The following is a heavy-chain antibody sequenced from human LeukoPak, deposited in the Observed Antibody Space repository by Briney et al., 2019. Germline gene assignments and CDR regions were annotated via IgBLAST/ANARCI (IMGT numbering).Heavy chain of an antibody. D-gene: IGHD3-3*01. CDR1: GFTFSNAW. V-gene: IGHV3-15*01. J-gene: IGHJ4*02. CDR2: IKSKTDGGTT. Sequence: GGSLRLSCAASGFTFSNAWMSWVRQAPGKGLEWVGRIKSKTDGGTTDYAAPVKGTFTISRDDSKNTLYLQMNSLKTEDTAVYYCTTEERITIFGVVIIPVDYFDYWGQGTLVTVSS. CDR3: TTEERITIFGVVIIPVDYFDY.